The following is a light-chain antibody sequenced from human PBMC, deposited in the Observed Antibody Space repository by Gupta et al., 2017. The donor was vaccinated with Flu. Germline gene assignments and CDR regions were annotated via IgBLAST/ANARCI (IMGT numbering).Light chain of an antibody. Sequence: EIVLTQSPGTLSLYPGARATLSCRASQSVSSSYLAWYQQKPGQAPRLLIYGASSRATGIPDRFSGSGSGTDFTLTISRLEPEDFAVYYCQQYGSSPQWTFGQGTKVEIK. V-gene: IGKV3-20*01. CDR3: QQYGSSPQWT. J-gene: IGKJ1*01. CDR2: GAS. CDR1: QSVSSSY.